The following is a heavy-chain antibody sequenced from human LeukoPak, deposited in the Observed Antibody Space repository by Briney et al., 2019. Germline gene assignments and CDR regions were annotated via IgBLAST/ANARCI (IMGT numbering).Heavy chain of an antibody. CDR3: ARDHSSSCQLLDY. CDR1: GYTFTNFG. Sequence: GASVKVSCKASGYTFTNFGITWVRQAPGQGLEWMGWISAYNNDAFYAQSFQDRVTMTIDTSTTTAYLELRSLRSDDTAVYYCARDHSSSCQLLDYWGQGTLVTVSS. J-gene: IGHJ4*02. D-gene: IGHD6-13*01. CDR2: ISAYNNDA. V-gene: IGHV1-18*01.